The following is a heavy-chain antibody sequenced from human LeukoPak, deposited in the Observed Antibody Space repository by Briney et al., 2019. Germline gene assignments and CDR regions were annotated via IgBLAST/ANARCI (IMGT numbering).Heavy chain of an antibody. D-gene: IGHD3-16*02. CDR1: GFTFSSYA. CDR2: ISSNGGST. Sequence: PAGGSLRLSCSASGFTFSSYAMHWVRQAPGKGLEYVSAISSNGGSTYYADSVKGRFTISRDNSKNTLYLQMNSLRAEDTAVYYCARDRSASRYYYYYGMDVWGQGTTVTVSS. V-gene: IGHV3-64*04. J-gene: IGHJ6*02. CDR3: ARDRSASRYYYYYGMDV.